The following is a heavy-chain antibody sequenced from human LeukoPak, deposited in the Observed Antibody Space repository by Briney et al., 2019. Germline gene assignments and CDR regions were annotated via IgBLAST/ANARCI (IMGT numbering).Heavy chain of an antibody. J-gene: IGHJ3*02. V-gene: IGHV3-33*08. D-gene: IGHD3-22*01. CDR1: GFTFDNYA. Sequence: TGGSLRLSCVASGFTFDNYAMSWVRQAPGKGLEWVAVIWYDGSNKYYADSVKGRFTISRDNSKNTLYLQMNSLRAEDTAVYYCARGPYDKAFDIWGQGTMVTVSS. CDR2: IWYDGSNK. CDR3: ARGPYDKAFDI.